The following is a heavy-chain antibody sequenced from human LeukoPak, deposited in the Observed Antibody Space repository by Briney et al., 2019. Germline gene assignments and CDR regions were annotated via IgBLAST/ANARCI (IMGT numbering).Heavy chain of an antibody. D-gene: IGHD6-13*01. V-gene: IGHV1-46*01. Sequence: ASVKVSCKASGYTFTSYDINWVRQAPGQGLEWMGIINPSGGSTSYAQKFQGRVTMTRDTSTSTVYMELSSLRSEDTAVYYCARGWYEDFYYFDYWGQGTLVTVSS. CDR2: INPSGGST. CDR1: GYTFTSYD. CDR3: ARGWYEDFYYFDY. J-gene: IGHJ4*02.